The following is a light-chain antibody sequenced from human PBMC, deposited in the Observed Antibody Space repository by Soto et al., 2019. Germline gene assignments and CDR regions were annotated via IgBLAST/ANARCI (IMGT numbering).Light chain of an antibody. Sequence: DVQMTQTPSSLSASVGDRDILICQASQSIGNWLAWYQQKPGKAPKLLIYKASSLESGVPTRFSGSGSGTDFTLTISSLQPEDFATYYCQQYNSYVFGPGTKVDIK. V-gene: IGKV1-5*03. CDR2: KAS. CDR3: QQYNSYV. J-gene: IGKJ3*01. CDR1: QSIGNW.